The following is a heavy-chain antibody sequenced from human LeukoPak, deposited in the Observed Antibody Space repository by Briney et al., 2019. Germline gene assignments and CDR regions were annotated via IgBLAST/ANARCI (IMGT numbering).Heavy chain of an antibody. CDR2: IYSDDST. V-gene: IGHV3-53*01. Sequence: GGSLRLSCAASGFTVSGSYMSWVRQAPGMGLQWVSVIYSDDSTYYADSVKGRFTISRDNSKNTLYLQMNSLRAEDTAIYYCAREKTYFYGMDVWGRGTTVIVSS. CDR3: AREKTYFYGMDV. CDR1: GFTVSGSY. J-gene: IGHJ6*02.